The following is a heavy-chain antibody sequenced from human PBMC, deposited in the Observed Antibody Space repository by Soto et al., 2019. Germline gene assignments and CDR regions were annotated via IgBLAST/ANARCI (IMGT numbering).Heavy chain of an antibody. CDR2: ISGGGGST. Sequence: GGSLRLSCAASGFTFSTYAMNWVRQAPGKGLEWVSAISGGGGSTYYADSVKGRVTISRDNSKNTLYLQMNSLRAEDTAVYYCAKVSLGALTFTEYSYYGLDVWGQGTTVTVSS. J-gene: IGHJ6*02. CDR3: AKVSLGALTFTEYSYYGLDV. CDR1: GFTFSTYA. D-gene: IGHD1-26*01. V-gene: IGHV3-23*01.